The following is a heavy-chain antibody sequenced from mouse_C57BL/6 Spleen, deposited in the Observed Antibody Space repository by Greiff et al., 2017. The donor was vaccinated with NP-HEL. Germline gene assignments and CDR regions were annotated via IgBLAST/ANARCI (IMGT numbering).Heavy chain of an antibody. J-gene: IGHJ3*01. V-gene: IGHV6-6*01. CDR3: KAWFAY. CDR2: IRNKANNHAT. CDR1: GFTFSDAW. Sequence: EVQGVESGGGLVQPGGSMKLSCAASGFTFSDAWMDWVRQSPEKGLEWVAEIRNKANNHATYYAESVKGRFTISREDSKSSVYLQMNSFRTEDTGIYYCKAWFAYWGKGTLVTVSA.